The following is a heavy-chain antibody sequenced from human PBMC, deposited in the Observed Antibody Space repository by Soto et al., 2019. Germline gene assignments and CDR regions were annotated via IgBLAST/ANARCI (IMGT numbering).Heavy chain of an antibody. CDR3: ARGWGGPFDI. Sequence: QVQLQESGPGLVKPSETLSLTCTVSGGSISSYYWSWIRQPPGKGLEWIGYIYYSGSTNYNPSLKGRLPISEDPSRTLFPLMLSSVTVADRALYYGARGWGGPFDIGAQG. CDR1: GGSISSYY. CDR2: IYYSGST. V-gene: IGHV4-59*01. D-gene: IGHD3-10*01. J-gene: IGHJ3*02.